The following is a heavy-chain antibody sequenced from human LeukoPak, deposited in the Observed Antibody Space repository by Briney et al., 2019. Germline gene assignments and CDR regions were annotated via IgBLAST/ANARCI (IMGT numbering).Heavy chain of an antibody. V-gene: IGHV4-4*07. Sequence: PSETLSLTCSVSGGSISSYYWSWIRQPAGKELEWIGRICTSGSTNYNPSLKSRVTMSVDTSKNQFSLKLSSVTAADMAVYYCARDRGQLENAFDIWGQGTMVTVSS. CDR3: ARDRGQLENAFDI. J-gene: IGHJ3*02. D-gene: IGHD3-10*01. CDR2: ICTSGST. CDR1: GGSISSYY.